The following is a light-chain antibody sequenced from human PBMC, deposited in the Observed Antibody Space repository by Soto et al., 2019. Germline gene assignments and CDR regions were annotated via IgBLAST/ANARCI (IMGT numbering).Light chain of an antibody. CDR3: AAWDDGLLDHVV. CDR2: SDD. CDR1: SSDVGGYNY. Sequence: QSVLTQPASVSGSPGQSITISCTGTSSDVGGYNYFSCYQQLPGTAPRLLLYSDDKRPAGVPDRLSGSKSGASASLAISARQSADDADYYCAAWDDGLLDHVVFGGGTKLTVL. J-gene: IGLJ2*01. V-gene: IGLV1-47*02.